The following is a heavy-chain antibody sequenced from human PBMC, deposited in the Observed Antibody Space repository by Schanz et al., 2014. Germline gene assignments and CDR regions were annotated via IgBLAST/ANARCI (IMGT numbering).Heavy chain of an antibody. J-gene: IGHJ6*02. V-gene: IGHV3-23*01. CDR3: AKLVAAIGSGDGMDV. Sequence: EVQLLESGGGLVQPGGSLRLSCAASGFTFSSYAMSWVRQAPGKGLEWVSAISGSGETTYYADSVKGRFTISRDNSKNALYLQMNSLRVEDTAVYYCAKLVAAIGSGDGMDVWGQGTTVTVSS. CDR1: GFTFSSYA. D-gene: IGHD3-10*01. CDR2: ISGSGETT.